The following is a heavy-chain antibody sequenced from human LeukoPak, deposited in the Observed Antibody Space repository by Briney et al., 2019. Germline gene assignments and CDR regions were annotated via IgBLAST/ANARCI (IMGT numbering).Heavy chain of an antibody. CDR1: GFTFSSYS. CDR2: ISSSSYI. V-gene: IGHV3-21*01. Sequence: GGSLRLSCAASGFTFSSYSMNWVRQAPGKGLEWVSSISSSSYIYYADSVKGRFTISRDNAKNSLYLQMNSLRAEDTAVYYCAREPPPDFWSGYPAYYFDYWGQGTLVTVSS. J-gene: IGHJ4*02. D-gene: IGHD3-3*01. CDR3: AREPPPDFWSGYPAYYFDY.